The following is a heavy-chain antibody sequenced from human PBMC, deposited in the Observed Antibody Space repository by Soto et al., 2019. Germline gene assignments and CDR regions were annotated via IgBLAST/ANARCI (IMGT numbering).Heavy chain of an antibody. CDR3: ARELEDSSSWYGLS. V-gene: IGHV1-69*12. Sequence: QVQLVQSGAEVKKPGSSVKVSCKASGGTFSSYAISWVRQAPGQGLEWMGGIIPIFGTANYAQKFQGRVTXXAXEXXSTAYMELSSLRSEDTAVYYCARELEDSSSWYGLSWGQGTLVTVSS. CDR2: IIPIFGTA. CDR1: GGTFSSYA. D-gene: IGHD6-13*01. J-gene: IGHJ4*02.